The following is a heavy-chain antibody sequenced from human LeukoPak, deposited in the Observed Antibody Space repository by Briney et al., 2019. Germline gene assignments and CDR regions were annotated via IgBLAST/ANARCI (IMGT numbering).Heavy chain of an antibody. CDR2: LSGSGGST. V-gene: IGHV3-23*01. Sequence: GGSLSLSCAAAGFTFSSYAMSWVRQAPGKGLEWVSALSGSGGSTYYADSVKGRITISRDNAKNTLYLQMNSLGAEDTAVYYCAKALGPRRVPAAMDVWGKGTTVTVSS. J-gene: IGHJ6*04. D-gene: IGHD2-2*01. CDR3: AKALGPRRVPAAMDV. CDR1: GFTFSSYA.